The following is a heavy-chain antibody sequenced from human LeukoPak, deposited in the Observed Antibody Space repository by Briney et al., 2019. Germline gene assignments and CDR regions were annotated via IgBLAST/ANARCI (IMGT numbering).Heavy chain of an antibody. Sequence: KSSETLSLTRTVSGGSISSSSYYWGWIRQPPGKGLEWIGSIYYSGSTYYNPSLKSRVTISVDTSKNQFSLKLSSVTAADTAVYYCAGLALWGVGIQYYFDYWGQGTLVTVSS. CDR2: IYYSGST. CDR3: AGLALWGVGIQYYFDY. CDR1: GGSISSSSYY. J-gene: IGHJ4*02. D-gene: IGHD1-26*01. V-gene: IGHV4-39*01.